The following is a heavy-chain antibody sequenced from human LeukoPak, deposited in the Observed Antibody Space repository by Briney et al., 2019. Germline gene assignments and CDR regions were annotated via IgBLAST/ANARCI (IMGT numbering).Heavy chain of an antibody. CDR2: IYTSGST. D-gene: IGHD4-23*01. CDR3: ARLFVGLPMTRVVTSDY. J-gene: IGHJ4*02. Sequence: PSETLSLTCTVSGGSISSGSYYWSWIRQPAGKGLEWIGRIYTSGSTNYNPSLKSRVTISVDTSKNQFSLKLSSVTAADTAVYYCARLFVGLPMTRVVTSDYWGQGTLVTVS. V-gene: IGHV4-61*02. CDR1: GGSISSGSYY.